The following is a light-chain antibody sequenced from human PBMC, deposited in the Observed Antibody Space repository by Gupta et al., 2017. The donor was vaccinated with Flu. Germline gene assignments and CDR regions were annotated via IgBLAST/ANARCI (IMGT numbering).Light chain of an antibody. J-gene: IGKJ5*01. CDR3: RQYREYPIT. V-gene: IGKV1D-16*01. CDR1: QSISNS. CDR2: GAS. Sequence: DFQMTQSPSSLSASVGDRVIITCRASQSISNSLGWYQQKPEKAPKSLIYGASSLQNGVPSRFSGSGFGTEFTLPISSLQPEDFGTYYCRQYREYPITFGQGTRLEI.